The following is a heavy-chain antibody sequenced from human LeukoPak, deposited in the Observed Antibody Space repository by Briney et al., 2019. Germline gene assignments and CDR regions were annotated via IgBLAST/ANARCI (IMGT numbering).Heavy chain of an antibody. D-gene: IGHD5-24*01. V-gene: IGHV3-11*06. Sequence: GGSLRLSCAASGFTFSDYYMSWIRQAPGKGLEWVSYISSRSSYTRYADSVKGRFTISRDNAKNSLHLQMNSLRAEDTAVYYCASSLTPGDGYNSRPFDYWGQGTLVTVSS. J-gene: IGHJ4*02. CDR2: ISSRSSYT. CDR1: GFTFSDYY. CDR3: ASSLTPGDGYNSRPFDY.